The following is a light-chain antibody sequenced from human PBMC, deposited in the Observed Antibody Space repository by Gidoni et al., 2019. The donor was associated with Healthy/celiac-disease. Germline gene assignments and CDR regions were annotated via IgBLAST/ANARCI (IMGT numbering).Light chain of an antibody. Sequence: SALTQPASVSGSPGQSITISCTGTSSDVGGYNYVSWYQQHPGKAPKLMIYEVSNRPSGVSKRFSGSKSGNTASLTISGLQAEDEADYYCSSYTSSSTFWVFGGGTKLTVL. CDR3: SSYTSSSTFWV. J-gene: IGLJ3*02. CDR1: SSDVGGYNY. V-gene: IGLV2-14*01. CDR2: EVS.